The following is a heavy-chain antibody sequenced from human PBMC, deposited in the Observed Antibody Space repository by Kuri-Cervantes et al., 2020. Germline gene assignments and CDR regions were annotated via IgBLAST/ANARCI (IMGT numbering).Heavy chain of an antibody. CDR3: ARGLLVVYAIDH. D-gene: IGHD2-8*02. CDR2: FSGSGGST. CDR1: GFTFSSYA. Sequence: GESLKISCVVSGFTFSSYATSWVRQAPGKGLEWVSGFSGSGGSTYYADSVKGRFTISRDNAKNSLYLQMNSLRAEDTAVYYCARGLLVVYAIDHWGQGTLVTVSS. V-gene: IGHV3-23*01. J-gene: IGHJ4*02.